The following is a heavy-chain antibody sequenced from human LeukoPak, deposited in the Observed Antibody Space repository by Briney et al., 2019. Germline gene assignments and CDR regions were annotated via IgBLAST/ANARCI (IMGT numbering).Heavy chain of an antibody. V-gene: IGHV4-34*01. CDR3: ARGIPWSSSHFDY. CDR2: INHSGST. J-gene: IGHJ4*02. CDR1: GGSFSGYY. D-gene: IGHD6-19*01. Sequence: SETLSLTCAVYGGSFSGYYWSWIRQPPGKGLEWIGAINHSGSTNYNPSLKSRVTISVDTSKNHFSLKLSSVTAADTAVYYCARGIPWSSSHFDYWGQGTLVTVSS.